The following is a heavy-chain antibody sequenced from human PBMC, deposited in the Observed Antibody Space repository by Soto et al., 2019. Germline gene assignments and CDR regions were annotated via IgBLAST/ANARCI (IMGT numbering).Heavy chain of an antibody. CDR1: GGTFSTHA. V-gene: IGHV1-69*13. J-gene: IGHJ6*02. Sequence: GASVKVSCKASGGTFSTHAIIWVRQAPGHGLEWMGGIIPISGTTYYTQKFQGRVTITADEPTSTAFMELSSLKSEDTAVFYRARGYCSGGNCYSGMDVWGQGTMVTVSS. CDR2: IIPISGTT. CDR3: ARGYCSGGNCYSGMDV. D-gene: IGHD2-15*01.